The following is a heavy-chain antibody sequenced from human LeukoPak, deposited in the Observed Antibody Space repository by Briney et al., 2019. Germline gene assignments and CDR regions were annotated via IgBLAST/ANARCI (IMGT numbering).Heavy chain of an antibody. CDR3: ARVRSSRWYNYFDY. D-gene: IGHD6-13*01. CDR2: INPSGGST. V-gene: IGHV1-46*01. Sequence: ASVKVSCNASGYSFTSHYIHWVRQAPGQGIEWMGVINPSGGSTTYAEKFQGRLTMTTNTSTSTVDMELSSLRSEDTAVYFCARVRSSRWYNYFDYWGQGTLVTVSS. CDR1: GYSFTSHY. J-gene: IGHJ4*02.